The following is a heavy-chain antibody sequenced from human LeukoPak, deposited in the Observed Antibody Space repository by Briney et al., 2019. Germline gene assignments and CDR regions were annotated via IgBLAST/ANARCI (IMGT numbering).Heavy chain of an antibody. CDR2: INHSGST. V-gene: IGHV4-34*01. Sequence: SETLSLTCAVYGGSFSGYYWSWIRQPPGKGLEWIGEINHSGSTNYNPSLKSRVTISLDTSKNQFSLKLSSVTAADTAVYHCARGRGAFDIWGQGTMVTVSS. CDR3: ARGRGAFDI. J-gene: IGHJ3*02. CDR1: GGSFSGYY. D-gene: IGHD5-12*01.